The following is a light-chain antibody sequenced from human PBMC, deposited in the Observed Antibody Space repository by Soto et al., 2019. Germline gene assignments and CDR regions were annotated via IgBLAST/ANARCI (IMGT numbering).Light chain of an antibody. J-gene: IGKJ4*01. Sequence: DIQMTQSPSSLSASVGDRVTLTCQASQDISNYLNWYQQKPGKAPKLLIYDASNLETGVPSRFSGSGSGTDFTFTISSLQHEDIATYYCQQYDNLPLTFGGGTKVEIK. CDR2: DAS. CDR1: QDISNY. V-gene: IGKV1-33*01. CDR3: QQYDNLPLT.